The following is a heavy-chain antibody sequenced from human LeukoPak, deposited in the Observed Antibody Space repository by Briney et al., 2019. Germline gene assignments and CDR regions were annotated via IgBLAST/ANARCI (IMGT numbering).Heavy chain of an antibody. CDR1: GYTFSSNY. V-gene: IGHV1-46*01. D-gene: IGHD2-21*01. Sequence: ASVKVFCKASGYTFSSNYMNWVRQAPGQGLEWMGIINPSGGRTTYAQKFQGRVTMTSDTSTSTVYMELSSLRSEDTAVYYCARGHEFIQSVDYMDVWGKGTTVTVAS. CDR2: INPSGGRT. J-gene: IGHJ6*03. CDR3: ARGHEFIQSVDYMDV.